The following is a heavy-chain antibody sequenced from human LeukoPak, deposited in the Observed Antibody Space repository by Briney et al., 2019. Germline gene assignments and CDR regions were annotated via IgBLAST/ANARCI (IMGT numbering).Heavy chain of an antibody. Sequence: GGSLRLSCAASGFTFSIYGMSWVRQAPGKGLEWFSAISGSGGSTYYADSVKGRFTISRDNSKNTLYLQMNSLRAEDTAVYYCALYDYVWGSYPPYWGQGTLVTVSS. CDR3: ALYDYVWGSYPPY. CDR1: GFTFSIYG. J-gene: IGHJ4*02. CDR2: ISGSGGST. V-gene: IGHV3-23*01. D-gene: IGHD3-16*02.